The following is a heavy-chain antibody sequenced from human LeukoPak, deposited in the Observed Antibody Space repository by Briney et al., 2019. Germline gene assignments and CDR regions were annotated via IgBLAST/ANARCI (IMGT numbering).Heavy chain of an antibody. CDR1: GFTFSSYA. D-gene: IGHD2-2*01. J-gene: IGHJ4*02. V-gene: IGHV3-66*01. Sequence: GRSLRLSCAASGFTFSSYAMHWVRQAPGKGLEWVSIIYSGGTTYYADSVKGRFTISRDISKNTLYLQMNSLRAEDTAVFYCARALPAASHTSFDYWGQGTLVTVSS. CDR2: IYSGGTT. CDR3: ARALPAASHTSFDY.